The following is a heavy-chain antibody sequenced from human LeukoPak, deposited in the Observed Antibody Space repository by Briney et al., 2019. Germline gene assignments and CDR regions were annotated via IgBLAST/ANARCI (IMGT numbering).Heavy chain of an antibody. Sequence: GGSLRLSCVVSGFTFSSYWMHWVRQGPGKGLVWVSRIDTGGSNTLYADSVRGRFTISRDNAKNTLYLQMNSLRAEDTAVYFCAKTMGAIDHDYWGQGTLVTVSS. CDR1: GFTFSSYW. CDR2: IDTGGSNT. D-gene: IGHD1-26*01. CDR3: AKTMGAIDHDY. J-gene: IGHJ4*02. V-gene: IGHV3-74*01.